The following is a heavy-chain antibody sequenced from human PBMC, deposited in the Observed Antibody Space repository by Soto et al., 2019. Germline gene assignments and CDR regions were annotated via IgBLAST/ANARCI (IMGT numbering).Heavy chain of an antibody. V-gene: IGHV4-34*01. J-gene: IGHJ6*03. CDR3: ARTYSGYAPYMDV. Sequence: SETLSLTCAVYGGSFSGYYWSWIRQPPGKGLEWIGEINHSGSTNYNPSLKSRVTISVDTSKNQFSLKLSSVTAADTAVYYCARTYSGYAPYMDVCGKGTTVTVSS. D-gene: IGHD5-12*01. CDR1: GGSFSGYY. CDR2: INHSGST.